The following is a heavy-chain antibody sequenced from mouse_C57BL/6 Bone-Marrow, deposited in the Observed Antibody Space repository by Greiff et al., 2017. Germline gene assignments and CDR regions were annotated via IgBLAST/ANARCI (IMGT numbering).Heavy chain of an antibody. V-gene: IGHV1-9*01. Sequence: QVQLKQSGAELMKPGASVKLSCKATGYTFTGYWIEWVKQRPGHGLEWIGEILPGSGSTNYNEKFKGKATFTADTSSNTAYMQLSSLTTEDSAIYYCASVVTTTRYWYFDVWGKGTTVTVSS. CDR1: GYTFTGYW. J-gene: IGHJ1*03. CDR3: ASVVTTTRYWYFDV. CDR2: ILPGSGST. D-gene: IGHD2-2*01.